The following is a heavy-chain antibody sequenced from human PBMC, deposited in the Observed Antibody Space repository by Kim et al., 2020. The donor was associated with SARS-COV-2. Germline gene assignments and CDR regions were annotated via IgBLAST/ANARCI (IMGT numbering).Heavy chain of an antibody. Sequence: SVKVSCKASGFTFTSSAVQWVRQARGQRLEWIGWIVVGSGNTNYAQKFQERVTITRDMSTSTAYMELSSLRSEDTAVYYCAADSGLKWLQFSYYYGMDVWGQGTTVTVSS. V-gene: IGHV1-58*01. CDR2: IVVGSGNT. D-gene: IGHD5-12*01. J-gene: IGHJ6*02. CDR3: AADSGLKWLQFSYYYGMDV. CDR1: GFTFTSSA.